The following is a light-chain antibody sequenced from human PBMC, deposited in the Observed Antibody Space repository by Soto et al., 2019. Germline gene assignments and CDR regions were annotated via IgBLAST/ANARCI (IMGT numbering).Light chain of an antibody. CDR2: AVT. CDR3: SSYANSSDYG. Sequence: SALTQPASVSGSPGQSITISCIGTPSDVGGFDYVSWYQQYPGKAPKFLIHAVTDRPPGVSGRFSGSKSGDTASLTISGLQPEEEADYYCSSYANSSDYGCGIGNKVT. V-gene: IGLV2-14*01. CDR1: PSDVGGFDY. J-gene: IGLJ1*01.